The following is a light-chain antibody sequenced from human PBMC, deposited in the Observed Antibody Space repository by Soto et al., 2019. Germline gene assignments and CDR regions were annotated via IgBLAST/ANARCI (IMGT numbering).Light chain of an antibody. CDR2: GAS. V-gene: IGKV3-20*01. CDR1: QRVGSDY. J-gene: IGKJ5*01. Sequence: EIVLTQSPGTLSLSPGERSSLSCRSSQRVGSDYVAWFQQKPAQAPRLLIHGASSRATGIPDRISGSGSGTDFTLTISRLEPEDFAVYYCQQYGSSPITFGQGTRLEI. CDR3: QQYGSSPIT.